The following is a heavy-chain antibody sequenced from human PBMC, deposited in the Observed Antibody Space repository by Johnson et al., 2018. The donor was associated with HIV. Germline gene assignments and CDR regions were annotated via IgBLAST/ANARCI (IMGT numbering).Heavy chain of an antibody. CDR3: ARASSIAARGADAFDI. V-gene: IGHV3-66*02. J-gene: IGHJ3*02. Sequence: VQLVESGGGLVQPGGSLRLSCAASGFTVSSNYMSWVRQAPVKGLEWVSVIYSGGSTYYADSVKGRFTISRDNSKNTLYLQMNSLRAEDTAVYYCARASSIAARGADAFDIWGQGTMVTVSS. D-gene: IGHD6-6*01. CDR1: GFTVSSNY. CDR2: IYSGGST.